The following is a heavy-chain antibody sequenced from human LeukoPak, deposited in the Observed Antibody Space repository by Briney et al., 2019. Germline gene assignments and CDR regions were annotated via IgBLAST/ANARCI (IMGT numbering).Heavy chain of an antibody. J-gene: IGHJ5*02. CDR2: VSGSAGST. CDR3: ARDVTARPRWFDP. V-gene: IGHV3-23*01. D-gene: IGHD6-6*01. CDR1: GFTFSTFA. Sequence: GGSLRLSCAASGFTFSTFAMSWVRQAPGKGLEWVSSVSGSAGSTYYADSVKGRFTISRDNSKNTLYLQMDSLRVEDSAVYYCARDVTARPRWFDPWGQGTLVTVSS.